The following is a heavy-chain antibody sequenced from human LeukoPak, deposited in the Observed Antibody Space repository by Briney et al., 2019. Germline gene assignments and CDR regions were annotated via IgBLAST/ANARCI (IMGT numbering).Heavy chain of an antibody. Sequence: GASVKVSCKPSGYTFTSYYMHWVRQAPGQGLERMGIINPSGGSTSYAQKFQGRVTMTRDTSTSTVYMELSSLRSEDTAVYYCARAFTMVRGVHNWFDPWGQGTLVTVSS. CDR2: INPSGGST. CDR1: GYTFTSYY. CDR3: ARAFTMVRGVHNWFDP. J-gene: IGHJ5*02. V-gene: IGHV1-46*01. D-gene: IGHD3-10*01.